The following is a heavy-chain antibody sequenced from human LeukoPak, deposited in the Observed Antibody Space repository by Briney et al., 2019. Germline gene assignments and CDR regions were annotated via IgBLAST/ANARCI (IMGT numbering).Heavy chain of an antibody. J-gene: IGHJ4*02. CDR3: AKDRAVATIGGIDY. D-gene: IGHD5-12*01. CDR2: INPNSGGT. Sequence: ASVKVSCKASGYNFTGYYMHWVRQAPGQGLEWMGWINPNSGGTNYAQKFQGRVTMTRDTSISTVYMELSRLRSDDTAVYYCAKDRAVATIGGIDYWGQGTLVTVSS. CDR1: GYNFTGYY. V-gene: IGHV1-2*02.